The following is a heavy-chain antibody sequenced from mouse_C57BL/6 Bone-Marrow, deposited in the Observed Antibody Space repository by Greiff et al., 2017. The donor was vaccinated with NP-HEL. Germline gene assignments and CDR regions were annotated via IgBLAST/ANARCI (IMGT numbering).Heavy chain of an antibody. V-gene: IGHV1-55*01. CDR2: IYPGSGST. CDR1: GYTFTSYW. Sequence: QVQLQQPGAELVKPGASVKMSCKASGYTFTSYWITWVKQRPGQGLEWIGDIYPGSGSTNYNEKFKSKATLTVDTSSSTAYMQLSSLTSEDSAVYFCARGDYGDYDLYYYAMDYWGQGTSVTVSS. CDR3: ARGDYGDYDLYYYAMDY. D-gene: IGHD2-4*01. J-gene: IGHJ4*01.